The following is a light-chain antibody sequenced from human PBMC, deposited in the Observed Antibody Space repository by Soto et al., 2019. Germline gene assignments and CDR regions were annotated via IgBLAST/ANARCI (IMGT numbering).Light chain of an antibody. V-gene: IGLV2-8*01. CDR1: SSDVGGYNY. CDR3: SSEAGNAKYV. CDR2: EVS. J-gene: IGLJ1*01. Sequence: QSVLTQPPSASGSPGQSVTISCTGTSSDVGGYNYVSWYQHHPGKAPKLMIYEVSKRPSGVPDRFSGSKSGNTASLTVSGLQADDEADYYCSSEAGNAKYVCVSGTKVTVL.